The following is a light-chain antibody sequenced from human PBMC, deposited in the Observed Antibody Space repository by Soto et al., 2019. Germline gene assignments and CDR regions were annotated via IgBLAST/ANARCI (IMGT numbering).Light chain of an antibody. CDR2: EVS. CDR1: RSDVGGYSC. V-gene: IGLV2-14*01. CDR3: SSYTSSSSLYV. J-gene: IGLJ1*01. Sequence: QSVLTQPASVSGSPGQAITISCTGTRSDVGGYSCVSWYQQHPGKAPKLMVYEVSNRPSGVSNRVSGSKSVNTASLTISGLQAEDEADYYCSSYTSSSSLYVFGTGTKVTVL.